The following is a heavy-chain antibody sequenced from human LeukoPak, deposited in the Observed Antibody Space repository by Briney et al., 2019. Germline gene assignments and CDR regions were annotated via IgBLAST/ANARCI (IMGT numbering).Heavy chain of an antibody. Sequence: ASVKVSCKASGYTFINYYIHWVRKAPGQGLEWMGCINPNTGATHYAQRFQGRVTVTTDTSILTAYMNLSGLAFDDRAVYYCAREFVGYHLDVWGQGTTVTVSS. V-gene: IGHV1-2*02. CDR3: AREFVGYHLDV. CDR2: INPNTGAT. D-gene: IGHD1-26*01. CDR1: GYTFINYY. J-gene: IGHJ6*02.